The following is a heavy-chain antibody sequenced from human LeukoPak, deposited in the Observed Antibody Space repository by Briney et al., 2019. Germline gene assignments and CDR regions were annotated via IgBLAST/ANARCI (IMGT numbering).Heavy chain of an antibody. CDR2: IYYSGST. J-gene: IGHJ3*02. Sequence: SETLSLTCTVSGGSISSYYWSWIRQPPGKGLEWIGYIYYSGSTNYNPSLKSRVTISVDTSKNQFSLKLSPVTAADTAVYYCARDPHCSSTSCYTAAFDIWGQGTMVTVSS. D-gene: IGHD2-2*02. V-gene: IGHV4-59*01. CDR3: ARDPHCSSTSCYTAAFDI. CDR1: GGSISSYY.